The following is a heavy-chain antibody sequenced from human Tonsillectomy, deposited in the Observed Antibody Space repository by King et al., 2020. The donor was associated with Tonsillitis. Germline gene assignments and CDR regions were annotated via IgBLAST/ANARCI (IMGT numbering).Heavy chain of an antibody. CDR1: GGSISSYY. J-gene: IGHJ2*01. CDR3: AREYSSGWDRYWSFDL. CDR2: IYYSGST. Sequence: VQLQESGPGLVKPSETLSLTCTVSGGSISSYYWSWIRQPPGKGLEWIGYIYYSGSTNYNPSLESRVTISVDTSKNQFSLKLSSVTAADTAVYYCAREYSSGWDRYWSFDLWGRGTLVTVSS. D-gene: IGHD6-19*01. V-gene: IGHV4-59*01.